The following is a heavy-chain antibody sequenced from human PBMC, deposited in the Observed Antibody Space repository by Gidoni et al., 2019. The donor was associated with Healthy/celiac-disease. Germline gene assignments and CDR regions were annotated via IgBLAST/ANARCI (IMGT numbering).Heavy chain of an antibody. Sequence: EVQLVESGGGLVKPGGSLRLSCAASGFTFSSYSMNWVRQAPGKGLEWVSSISSSSSYIYYADSVKGRFTISRDNAKNSLYLQMNSLRAEDTAVYYCARESRDGYNIATKNFDYWGQGTLVTVSS. J-gene: IGHJ4*02. CDR3: ARESRDGYNIATKNFDY. CDR2: ISSSSSYI. V-gene: IGHV3-21*01. D-gene: IGHD5-12*01. CDR1: GFTFSSYS.